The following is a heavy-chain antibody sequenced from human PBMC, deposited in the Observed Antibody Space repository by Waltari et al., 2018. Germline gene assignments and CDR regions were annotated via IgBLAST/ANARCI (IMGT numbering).Heavy chain of an antibody. CDR2: IYHSGST. CDR3: AREDSESSTFDS. D-gene: IGHD6-6*01. V-gene: IGHV4-38-2*02. CDR1: GYSISSGYY. Sequence: QVQLQESGPGLVKPSETLSLTCAVSGYSISSGYYWGWSRQPPGKGLEWIGSIYHSGSTFYNPSLKSRVTISVDTSKNQFSLRLTSVTAEDTAIYYCAREDSESSTFDSWGQGTLVTASS. J-gene: IGHJ4*02.